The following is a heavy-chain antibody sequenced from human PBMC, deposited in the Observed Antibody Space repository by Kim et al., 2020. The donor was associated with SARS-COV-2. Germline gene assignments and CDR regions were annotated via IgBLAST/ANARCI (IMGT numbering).Heavy chain of an antibody. D-gene: IGHD5-18*01. Sequence: GGSLRLSCGASGFTFNTYWMHWVRQAPGKGLVWVSRIDSDGGWTAYADSVKGRFTISRDSATNTLFLQMNSLRAEDTAVYYCARGKTQHFDYWGQGTLVTVSS. CDR3: ARGKTQHFDY. CDR2: IDSDGGWT. CDR1: GFTFNTYW. V-gene: IGHV3-74*01. J-gene: IGHJ4*02.